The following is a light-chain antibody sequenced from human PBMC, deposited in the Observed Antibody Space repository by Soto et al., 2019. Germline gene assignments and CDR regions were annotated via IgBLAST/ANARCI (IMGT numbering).Light chain of an antibody. Sequence: DIQMTQSPSTLSASVGDRVTITCRASQSISNWLAWYQQKPGKAPKLLVYMASTLEGGGPSRFSGSASGTEFTLTISSLQPDDFATYFCQQYGSYPFTFGPGTKVDIK. V-gene: IGKV1-5*03. CDR2: MAS. CDR1: QSISNW. CDR3: QQYGSYPFT. J-gene: IGKJ3*01.